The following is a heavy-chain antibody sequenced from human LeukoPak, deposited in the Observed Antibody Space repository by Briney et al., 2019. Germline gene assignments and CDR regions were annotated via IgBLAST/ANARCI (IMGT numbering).Heavy chain of an antibody. CDR2: IKQDGSEK. D-gene: IGHD2-2*01. V-gene: IGHV3-7*01. Sequence: PGGSLRLSCAASGFSFGNYWMIWVRQAPGKGLEWVANIKQDGSEKHYVDSVRGRLTNSRDNAKNSLYLQMNSLRAEDTAVYYCAREGSSAISHAADFWGQGTLVTVSS. CDR1: GFSFGNYW. J-gene: IGHJ4*02. CDR3: AREGSSAISHAADF.